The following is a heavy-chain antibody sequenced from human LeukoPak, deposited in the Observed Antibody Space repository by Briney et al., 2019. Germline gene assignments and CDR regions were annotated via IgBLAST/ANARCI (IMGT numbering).Heavy chain of an antibody. CDR1: GGSFSGYY. CDR3: ARGLKRWLQQRYYFDY. V-gene: IGHV4-34*01. J-gene: IGHJ4*02. Sequence: SETLSLTCAVYGGSFSGYYWSWIRQPPGKGLEWIGEINHSGSTNYNPSLKSRVTISVDTSKNRFSLKLSSVTAADTAVYYCARGLKRWLQQRYYFDYWGQGTLVTVSS. CDR2: INHSGST. D-gene: IGHD5-24*01.